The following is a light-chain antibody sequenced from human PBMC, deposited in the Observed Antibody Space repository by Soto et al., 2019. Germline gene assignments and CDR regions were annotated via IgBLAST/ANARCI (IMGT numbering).Light chain of an antibody. CDR1: SSNIGSYT. Sequence: QSVLIHPPSASGTPGQRVTVSCSGGSSNIGSYTVNWYQQLPGAAPKLLIYSNSQRPSGVPDRFSDSKSGTSASLAISGLQSEDEAEYYCAACDDSLNGYVFGPGTKLTVL. J-gene: IGLJ1*01. CDR2: SNS. CDR3: AACDDSLNGYV. V-gene: IGLV1-44*01.